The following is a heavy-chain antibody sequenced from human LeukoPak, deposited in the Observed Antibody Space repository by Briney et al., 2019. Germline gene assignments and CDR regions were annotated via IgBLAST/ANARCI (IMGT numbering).Heavy chain of an antibody. Sequence: PGGSLRLSCAASGFTFSSYAMSWVRQAPGKGLEWVSAISGSGVSTYYADSVKGRFTISRDNSKNTLHLQMNSLRAEDTAVYYCGNAPYCGGDCYLTSGWGQGTLVTVSS. CDR3: GNAPYCGGDCYLTSG. CDR1: GFTFSSYA. D-gene: IGHD2-21*02. V-gene: IGHV3-23*01. J-gene: IGHJ4*02. CDR2: ISGSGVST.